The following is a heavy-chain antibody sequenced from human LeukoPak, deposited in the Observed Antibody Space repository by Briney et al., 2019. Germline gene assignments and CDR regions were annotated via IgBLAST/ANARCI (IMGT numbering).Heavy chain of an antibody. V-gene: IGHV4-39*07. J-gene: IGHJ6*03. CDR3: ARALYCSSTSCNYYMDV. CDR2: IYYSGST. CDR1: GGSISSSSYY. D-gene: IGHD2-2*01. Sequence: SETLSLTCTVSGGSISSSSYYWGWIRQPPGKGLEWIGSIYYSGSTYYNPSLKSRVTISVDTSKNQFSLKLSSVTAADTAVYYCARALYCSSTSCNYYMDVWGKGTTVTVSS.